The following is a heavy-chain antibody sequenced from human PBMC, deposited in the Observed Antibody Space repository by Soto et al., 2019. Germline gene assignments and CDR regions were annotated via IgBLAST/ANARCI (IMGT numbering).Heavy chain of an antibody. CDR1: GGSISSYY. J-gene: IGHJ6*02. Sequence: SETLSLTCTVSGGSISSYYWSWIRQPPGKGLEWIGYIYYSGSTNYNPSLKSRVTISVDTSKNQFSLKLSSVTAADTAVYYCARDRDYDFWSGPYGMDVWGQGTTVTVS. V-gene: IGHV4-59*01. D-gene: IGHD3-3*01. CDR3: ARDRDYDFWSGPYGMDV. CDR2: IYYSGST.